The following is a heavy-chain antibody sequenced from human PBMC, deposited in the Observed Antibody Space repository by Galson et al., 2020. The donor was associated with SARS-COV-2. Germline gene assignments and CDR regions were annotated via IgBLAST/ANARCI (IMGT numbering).Heavy chain of an antibody. CDR1: GFTFTSYG. J-gene: IGHJ6*02. Sequence: GGSLRLSCAASGFTFTSYGMHWVRQAPGKGLAWVAFISNDGSDKYYADSVKGRFTISRDNSKNTLYLQMNSLRAEDTAMYYCAKDREDCSGYTLSDYYYYAMDFWGQRTTVTGSS. V-gene: IGHV3-30*18. CDR3: AKDREDCSGYTLSDYYYYAMDF. CDR2: ISNDGSDK. D-gene: IGHD3-22*01.